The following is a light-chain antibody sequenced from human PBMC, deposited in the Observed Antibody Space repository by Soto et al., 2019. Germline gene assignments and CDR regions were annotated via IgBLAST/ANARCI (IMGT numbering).Light chain of an antibody. CDR2: GAS. Sequence: EIVLTQSPGTLSLSPGERATLSCRASQSVSSSYLAWYQQKPGQAPRLLIYGASSRATGIPDRFSGSGSGTDFTLTISRLEPGDVGIYSCQQYHTWPPITFGQGTRLEIK. V-gene: IGKV3-20*01. CDR1: QSVSSSY. J-gene: IGKJ5*01. CDR3: QQYHTWPPIT.